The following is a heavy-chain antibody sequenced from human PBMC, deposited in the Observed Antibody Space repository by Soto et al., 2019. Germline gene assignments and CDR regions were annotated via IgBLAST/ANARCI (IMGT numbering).Heavy chain of an antibody. J-gene: IGHJ6*02. D-gene: IGHD2-21*02. V-gene: IGHV3-23*01. Sequence: TGGSLRLSCAASGFTFSSYAMSWVRQAPGKGLEWVSAISGSGGSTYYADSVKGRFTISRDNSKNTLYLQMNSLRAEDTAVYYCAKPGMVTATGYYYYGMDVWGQGTTVTVSS. CDR2: ISGSGGST. CDR1: GFTFSSYA. CDR3: AKPGMVTATGYYYYGMDV.